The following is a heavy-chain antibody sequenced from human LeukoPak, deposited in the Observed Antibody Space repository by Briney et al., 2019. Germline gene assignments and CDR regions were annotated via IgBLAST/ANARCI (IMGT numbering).Heavy chain of an antibody. Sequence: SETLSLTYTVSGGSISSGDYYWSWIRQPPGKGLEWIGYIYYSGSTYYNPSLKSRVTISVDTSKNQFSLKLSSVTAADTAVYYCARGIVLMVYATGWFDPWGQGTLVTVSS. V-gene: IGHV4-30-4*08. D-gene: IGHD2-8*01. CDR2: IYYSGST. CDR3: ARGIVLMVYATGWFDP. CDR1: GGSISSGDYY. J-gene: IGHJ5*02.